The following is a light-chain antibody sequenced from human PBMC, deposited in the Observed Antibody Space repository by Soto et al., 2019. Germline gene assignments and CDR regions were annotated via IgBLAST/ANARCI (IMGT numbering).Light chain of an antibody. V-gene: IGKV3-15*01. CDR2: GAS. J-gene: IGKJ1*01. CDR3: QQYHNWPRT. CDR1: QSISRLY. Sequence: EIVLTQSPGTLSLSPGEGATLSCRASQSISRLYLSWYQQKPGQPPRLLIYGASTRATGIPARFSGSGSGTEFTLTISSLQSEDFAVYYCQQYHNWPRTFGQGTKVDIK.